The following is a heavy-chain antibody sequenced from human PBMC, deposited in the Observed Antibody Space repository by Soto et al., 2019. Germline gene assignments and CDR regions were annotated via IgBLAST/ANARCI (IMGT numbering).Heavy chain of an antibody. CDR1: GYTFTSYA. Sequence: ASGYTFTSYAMHWVRQAPGQRLEWMGWINAGNGNTKYSQKFQGRVTITRDTSASTAYMELSSLRSEDTAVYYCARVALPYSSSVGYFDYWGQGTLVTVSS. V-gene: IGHV1-3*01. CDR2: INAGNGNT. D-gene: IGHD6-6*01. J-gene: IGHJ4*02. CDR3: ARVALPYSSSVGYFDY.